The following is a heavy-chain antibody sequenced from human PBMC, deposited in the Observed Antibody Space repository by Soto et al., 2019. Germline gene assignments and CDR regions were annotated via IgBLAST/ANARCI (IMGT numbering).Heavy chain of an antibody. CDR2: INPSGGST. V-gene: IGHV1-46*01. Sequence: QVQLVQSGAEVKKPGASVKVSCKASGYTFTSYYMHWVRQAPGQGLEWMGIINPSGGSTSYAQKFQGRVTMPRDTSTSTVSMELSSLRSEDTAVYYCARDLAGQYGYADFQYYFDYWGQGPLVTVSS. J-gene: IGHJ4*02. CDR3: ARDLAGQYGYADFQYYFDY. CDR1: GYTFTSYY. D-gene: IGHD4-17*01.